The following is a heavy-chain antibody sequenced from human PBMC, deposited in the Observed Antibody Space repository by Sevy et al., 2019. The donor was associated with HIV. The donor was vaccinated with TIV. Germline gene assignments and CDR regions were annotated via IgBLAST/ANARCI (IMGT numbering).Heavy chain of an antibody. Sequence: GGSLRLSCAASGFAFSDYYMSWIRQAPGKGLEWVSYISSSGSTIYYADSVKGRFTISRDNAKNSLYLQMNSLRAEDTAVYYCARDLGYCSGGSCHHWYFDLWGRGTLVTVSS. D-gene: IGHD2-15*01. CDR2: ISSSGSTI. V-gene: IGHV3-11*01. CDR3: ARDLGYCSGGSCHHWYFDL. CDR1: GFAFSDYY. J-gene: IGHJ2*01.